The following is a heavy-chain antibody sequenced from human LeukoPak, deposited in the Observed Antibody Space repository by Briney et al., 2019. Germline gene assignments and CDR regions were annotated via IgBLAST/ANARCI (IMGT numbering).Heavy chain of an antibody. CDR1: RFTFNSYA. V-gene: IGHV3-23*01. J-gene: IGHJ4*02. Sequence: GGSLRLSCAASRFTFNSYAMSWVRQAPGKGLEWVSVIGGSNGITFYVGSVKGRFTISRDNSKDTLYLQMNSLRAEDTAVYYCARNENSGWGYFDYWGQGALVTVSS. D-gene: IGHD5-12*01. CDR2: IGGSNGIT. CDR3: ARNENSGWGYFDY.